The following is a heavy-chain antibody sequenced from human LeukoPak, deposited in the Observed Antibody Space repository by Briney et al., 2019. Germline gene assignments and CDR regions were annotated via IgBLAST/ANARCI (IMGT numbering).Heavy chain of an antibody. CDR3: ASQWNEYSSSSG. Sequence: SVKVSCKASGGTFSSYAISWVRQAPGQGLEWMGRIIPILGIANYAQKFQGRVTITADKSTSTAYMELSSLRSEDTAVYYCASQWNEYSSSSGWGQGTLVTVSS. J-gene: IGHJ4*02. CDR2: IIPILGIA. D-gene: IGHD6-6*01. V-gene: IGHV1-69*04. CDR1: GGTFSSYA.